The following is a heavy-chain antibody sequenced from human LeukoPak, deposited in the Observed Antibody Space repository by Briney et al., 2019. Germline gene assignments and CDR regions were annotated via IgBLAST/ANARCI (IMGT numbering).Heavy chain of an antibody. J-gene: IGHJ2*01. CDR1: GFTFSSYG. D-gene: IGHD4-17*01. CDR2: ISYDGSNK. Sequence: PGGSLRLSCAASGFTFSSYGMHWVRQAPGKGLEWVAGISYDGSNKYYGDSVRGRFTISRDNSKNTLYLQMDSLRAEDTAVYYCAKDRAVTSAYSGVWYFDLWGRGTLVTVSS. V-gene: IGHV3-30*18. CDR3: AKDRAVTSAYSGVWYFDL.